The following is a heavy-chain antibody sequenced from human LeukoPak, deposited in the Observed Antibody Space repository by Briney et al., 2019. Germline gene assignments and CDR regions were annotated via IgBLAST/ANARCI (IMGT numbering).Heavy chain of an antibody. CDR3: ARGRYSYGPWGVYYYYYMDA. J-gene: IGHJ6*03. Sequence: SETLSLTCAVFGGSFSGYYWSWIRQPPGKGLEWIGEINHSGSTNYNPSLKSRVTISVDTSKNQFSLKLSSVTAADTAVYYCARGRYSYGPWGVYYYYYMDAWGKGTTVTVSS. V-gene: IGHV4-34*01. CDR2: INHSGST. CDR1: GGSFSGYY. D-gene: IGHD5-18*01.